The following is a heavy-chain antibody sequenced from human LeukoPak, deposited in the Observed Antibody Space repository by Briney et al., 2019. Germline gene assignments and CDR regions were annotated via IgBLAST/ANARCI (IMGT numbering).Heavy chain of an antibody. CDR3: ARIAAALNWFDP. CDR2: INPNSGNI. Sequence: ASVTVSCKASGYTFTGYYMHWVRQAPGQGLEWMGWINPNSGNINYAQKFEGRVTMTRDTSISTAYMELSRLRFDDTAVYYCARIAAALNWFDPWGQGTLVTVSS. V-gene: IGHV1-2*02. CDR1: GYTFTGYY. D-gene: IGHD6-13*01. J-gene: IGHJ5*02.